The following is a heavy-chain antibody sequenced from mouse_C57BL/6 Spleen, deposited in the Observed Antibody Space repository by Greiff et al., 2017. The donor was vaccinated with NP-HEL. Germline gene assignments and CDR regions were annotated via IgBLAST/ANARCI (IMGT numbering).Heavy chain of an antibody. J-gene: IGHJ4*01. CDR2: IDPSDSYT. CDR1: GYTFTSYW. Sequence: VQLQQPGAELVKPGASVKLSCKASGYTFTSYWMQWVKQRPGQGLEWIGEIDPSDSYTNYNQKFKGKATLTVDTSSSTAYMQLSSLTSEDSAVYYCARGGLADAMDYWGQGTSVTVSS. D-gene: IGHD6-1*01. V-gene: IGHV1-50*01. CDR3: ARGGLADAMDY.